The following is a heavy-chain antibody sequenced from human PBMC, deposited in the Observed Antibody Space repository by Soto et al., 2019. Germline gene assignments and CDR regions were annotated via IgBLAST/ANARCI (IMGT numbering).Heavy chain of an antibody. CDR1: GGSISTSGDY. CDR3: ARVSNGFSYGWIDP. J-gene: IGHJ5*02. Sequence: SETLSLTCTVSGGSISTSGDYWSWIRQHPGKGLEWIGYISFRGLTDYNPSLKSRLTLSVDTSANQFSLNLTSVTAADTAIYFCARVSNGFSYGWIDPWGQGTLGTVSS. V-gene: IGHV4-31*03. CDR2: ISFRGLT. D-gene: IGHD2-8*01.